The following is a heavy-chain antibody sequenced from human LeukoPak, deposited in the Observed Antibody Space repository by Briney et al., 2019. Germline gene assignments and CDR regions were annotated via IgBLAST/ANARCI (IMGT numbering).Heavy chain of an antibody. CDR1: GFTFSSYA. V-gene: IGHV3-23*01. Sequence: GGSLRLSCAASGFTFSSYAMSWVRQAPGKGLGWVSAISGSGGSTYYADSVKGRFTISRDNSKNTLYLQMNSLRAEDTAVYYCAKGADIVVVPAAMDYDYWGQGTLVTVSS. CDR3: AKGADIVVVPAAMDYDY. J-gene: IGHJ4*02. CDR2: ISGSGGST. D-gene: IGHD2-2*01.